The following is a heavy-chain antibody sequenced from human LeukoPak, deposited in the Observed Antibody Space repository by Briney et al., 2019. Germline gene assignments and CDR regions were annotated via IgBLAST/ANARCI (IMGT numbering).Heavy chain of an antibody. J-gene: IGHJ4*02. CDR1: GFTFSSYG. CDR2: ISYDGSDK. CDR3: AKDSSWAAADYYFDY. V-gene: IGHV3-30*18. D-gene: IGHD6-13*01. Sequence: GGSLRLSCAASGFTFSSYGMHWVRQAPGKGLEWVAVISYDGSDKYYADSVKGRFTISRDNSKNTLYLQMNSLRAEGTAVYYCAKDSSWAAADYYFDYWGQGTLVTVSS.